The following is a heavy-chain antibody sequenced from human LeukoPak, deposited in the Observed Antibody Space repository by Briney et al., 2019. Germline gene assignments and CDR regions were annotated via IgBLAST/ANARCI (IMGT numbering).Heavy chain of an antibody. Sequence: GGSLRLSCAASGFTFSSSAMSWVRQAPGKGLEWVSAIIGSGGSTYYADSVKGRFTISRDNSKNRMYLQMKSLRAEDTAVYYCAKDPRRSSGWYGQPFDYWGQGTLVTVSS. CDR3: AKDPRRSSGWYGQPFDY. CDR2: IIGSGGST. V-gene: IGHV3-23*01. J-gene: IGHJ4*02. CDR1: GFTFSSSA. D-gene: IGHD6-19*01.